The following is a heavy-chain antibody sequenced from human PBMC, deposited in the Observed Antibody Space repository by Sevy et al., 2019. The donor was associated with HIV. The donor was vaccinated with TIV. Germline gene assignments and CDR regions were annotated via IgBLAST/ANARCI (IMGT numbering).Heavy chain of an antibody. Sequence: GGSLRLSCAASGFTFDDYTMHWVRQAPGKGLEWVSLISWVGGSTYYADSVKGRFTISRDNSKNSLYLQMNSLRTEDTALYYCAKDMGAISSSGWYPPFDYWGQGTLVTVSS. CDR2: ISWVGGST. J-gene: IGHJ4*02. CDR3: AKDMGAISSSGWYPPFDY. V-gene: IGHV3-43*01. D-gene: IGHD6-19*01. CDR1: GFTFDDYT.